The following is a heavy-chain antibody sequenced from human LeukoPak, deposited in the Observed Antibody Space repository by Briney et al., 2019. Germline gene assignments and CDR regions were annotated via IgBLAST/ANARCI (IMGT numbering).Heavy chain of an antibody. J-gene: IGHJ6*02. CDR3: ARAYYDFWSGYYYYYYYGMDV. V-gene: IGHV3-7*04. D-gene: IGHD3-3*01. Sequence: GGSLRLSCAASGFPFSSYWMSWVRQAPGKGLEWVANIKQDGSEKYVDSVKGRFTISRDNAKNSLYLQMNSLRVEETAVYYCARAYYDFWSGYYYYYYYGMDVWGQGTTVTVSS. CDR1: GFPFSSYW. CDR2: IKQDGSEK.